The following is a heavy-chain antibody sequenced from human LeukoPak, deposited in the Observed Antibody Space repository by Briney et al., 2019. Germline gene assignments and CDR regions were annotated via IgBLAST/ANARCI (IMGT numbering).Heavy chain of an antibody. Sequence: GGSLRLSCAASGFTFSSYAMHWVRQAPGKGLEWVAVISYDGSNKYYADSVKGRFTISRDNSKNTLYLQMDSLRAEDSAVYYCATGPRYYDISPPEYWGQGTLVTVSS. CDR3: ATGPRYYDISPPEY. V-gene: IGHV3-30*04. CDR2: ISYDGSNK. J-gene: IGHJ4*02. D-gene: IGHD3-9*01. CDR1: GFTFSSYA.